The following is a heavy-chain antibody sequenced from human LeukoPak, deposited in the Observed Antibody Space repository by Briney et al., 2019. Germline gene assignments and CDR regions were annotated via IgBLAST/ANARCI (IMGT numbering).Heavy chain of an antibody. J-gene: IGHJ3*02. CDR3: AKATRRGYCSGGSCYPDAFDI. V-gene: IGHV3-23*01. CDR2: ISGSGGST. CDR1: GFTFSSYA. Sequence: GGSLRLSCAASGFTFSSYAMSWVRQAPGKGLEWVSAISGSGGSTYYADSVKGRFTTSRDNSKNTLYLQMNSLRAEDTAVYYCAKATRRGYCSGGSCYPDAFDIWGQGTMVTVSS. D-gene: IGHD2-15*01.